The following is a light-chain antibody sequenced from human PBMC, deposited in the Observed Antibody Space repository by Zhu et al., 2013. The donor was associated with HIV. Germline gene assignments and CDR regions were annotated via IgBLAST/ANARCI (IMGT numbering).Light chain of an antibody. V-gene: IGKV1-12*01. Sequence: DIQMTQSPSSLSASVGDRVTITCRVSQTFNNWLAWYQQKPGKAPKLLIYAASRLQSGVPSTFSGSGSGTDFTLTISSLQPEDSATYYCQQANSFPPTFGQGTKLEIK. CDR2: AAS. CDR1: QTFNNW. CDR3: QQANSFPPT. J-gene: IGKJ2*01.